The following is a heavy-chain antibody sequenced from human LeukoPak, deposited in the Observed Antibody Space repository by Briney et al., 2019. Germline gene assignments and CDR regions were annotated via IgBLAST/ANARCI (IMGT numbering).Heavy chain of an antibody. CDR3: ARLYYYNSGRSYPSIYFNY. V-gene: IGHV3-7*01. Sequence: GGSLRLSCAASGFTVSSNYMSWVRQAPGKGLEWVANIKEDGSEKDYVDSVKGRFTVSRDNAKNSLYLQMNTLRAEDTAKYYCARLYYYNSGRSYPSIYFNYWGQGTLVTVSS. J-gene: IGHJ4*02. CDR1: GFTVSSNY. CDR2: IKEDGSEK. D-gene: IGHD3-10*01.